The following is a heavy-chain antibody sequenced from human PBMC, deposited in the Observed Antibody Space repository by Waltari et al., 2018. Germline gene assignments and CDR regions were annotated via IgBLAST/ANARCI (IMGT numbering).Heavy chain of an antibody. CDR1: GFSVMNKY. J-gene: IGHJ2*01. CDR2: IYSRGAT. CDR3: ARHCGGDCLHWYFDL. V-gene: IGHV3-66*02. Sequence: LVVGSVGGLVLAGGYRRLSCAACGFSVMNKYLGWVRQAPGKGLEWVSIIYSRGATYYAESVKGRFTISRDNSNTLYLQMRRLRDEDTAVYYCARHCGGDCLHWYFDLWGRGTLVTVSS. D-gene: IGHD2-21*02.